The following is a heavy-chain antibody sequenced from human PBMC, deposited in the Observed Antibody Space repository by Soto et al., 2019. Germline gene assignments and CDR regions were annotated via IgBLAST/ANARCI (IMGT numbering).Heavy chain of an antibody. J-gene: IGHJ4*02. Sequence: QVQLESSGPGLVKPSQTLSLTCTVSGGSISSVGYFWTWIRQHPAKGLEWIGHISYSGSTYFLPSLRSRLNMSVDTSKNQFSLNLTSVTVADTAIHYCARLNSGWHQTVDYWGQGTLVTVSS. CDR3: ARLNSGWHQTVDY. V-gene: IGHV4-31*03. D-gene: IGHD6-25*01. CDR2: ISYSGST. CDR1: GGSISSVGYF.